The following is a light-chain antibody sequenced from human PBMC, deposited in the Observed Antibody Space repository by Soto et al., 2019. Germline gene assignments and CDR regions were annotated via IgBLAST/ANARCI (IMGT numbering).Light chain of an antibody. CDR1: QSTSSW. Sequence: DIQMTQSPSTLSASVGDRVTITCRASQSTSSWLAWYQQKPGKAPKLLIYKMSTLESGVPSRFSGSGGGTEFTLTIGCLQPDDFATYYCQQYSSYSYTFGQGTKLEIK. V-gene: IGKV1-5*03. J-gene: IGKJ2*01. CDR3: QQYSSYSYT. CDR2: KMS.